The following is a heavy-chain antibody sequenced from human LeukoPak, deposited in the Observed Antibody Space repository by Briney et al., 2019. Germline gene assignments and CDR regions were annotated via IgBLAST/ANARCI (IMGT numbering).Heavy chain of an antibody. V-gene: IGHV3-7*05. Sequence: GGFLRLSCAASGFTFSTSWMSWLRLAPGKGLEWVANVKEDGSDKYYVGSVKGRFTVSRDNAKSSLYLQMNSLRAEDTAVYYCATSRHNSFDPWGQGTLVTVSS. D-gene: IGHD1-1*01. J-gene: IGHJ5*02. CDR3: ATSRHNSFDP. CDR2: VKEDGSDK. CDR1: GFTFSTSW.